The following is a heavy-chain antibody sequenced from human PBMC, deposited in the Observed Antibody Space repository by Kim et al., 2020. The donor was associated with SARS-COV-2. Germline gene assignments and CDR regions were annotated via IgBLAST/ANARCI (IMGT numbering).Heavy chain of an antibody. Sequence: GGSLRLSCAASGFTFSRHGMHWVRQAPGKGLEWVAVMSDDGTYQYYADSLKGRVTISRDNSKNTLSLQMNRLRVEDTAVYYCATSYNSGWPIYQNYGMDV. CDR1: GFTFSRHG. J-gene: IGHJ6*01. V-gene: IGHV3-30*03. CDR3: ATSYNSGWPIYQNYGMDV. CDR2: MSDDGTYQ. D-gene: IGHD6-19*01.